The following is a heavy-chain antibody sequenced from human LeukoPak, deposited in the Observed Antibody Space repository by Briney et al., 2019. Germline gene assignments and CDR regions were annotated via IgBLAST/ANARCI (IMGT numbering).Heavy chain of an antibody. J-gene: IGHJ4*02. CDR3: AHRQSPFGALRGVTHFDY. CDR2: IYWDDDK. D-gene: IGHD3-10*01. CDR1: GFSLSTSGVG. Sequence: ESGPTLVNPTQTLTLTCTFSGFSLSTSGVGVGWIRQPPGKALEWLALIYWDDDKHYSPSLKSRLTITKDTSKNQVVLTMTNMDPVDTATYYCAHRQSPFGALRGVTHFDYWGQGTLVTVSS. V-gene: IGHV2-5*02.